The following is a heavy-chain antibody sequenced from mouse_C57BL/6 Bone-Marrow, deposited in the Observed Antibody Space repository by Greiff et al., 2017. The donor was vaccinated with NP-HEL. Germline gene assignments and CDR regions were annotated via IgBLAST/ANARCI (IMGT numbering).Heavy chain of an antibody. CDR1: GYTFTDYY. V-gene: IGHV1-26*01. CDR3: ARRNYDGGGYYFDY. Sequence: EVQLQQSGPELVKPGASVKISCKASGYTFTDYYMNWVKQSHGKSLEWIGDINPNNGGTSYNQKFKGKATLTVDKSSSTASMELRSLSSEDSAVYYCARRNYDGGGYYFDYGGQGTTLTVSS. J-gene: IGHJ2*01. CDR2: INPNNGGT. D-gene: IGHD2-4*01.